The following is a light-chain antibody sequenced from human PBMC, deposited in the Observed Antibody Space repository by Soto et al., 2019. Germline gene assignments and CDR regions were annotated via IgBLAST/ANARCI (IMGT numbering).Light chain of an antibody. J-gene: IGKJ4*01. CDR1: QSVSSSY. V-gene: IGKV3-20*01. CDR3: QQYGSSPQT. Sequence: EIVLTQSPGTLSLSPGERATFSCRASQSVSSSYLAWYQQKPGQAPRLLIYGASSRATGIPDRFSGSGSGTDFTLTISRLEPEDFAMYYCQQYGSSPQTFGGGTKVDIK. CDR2: GAS.